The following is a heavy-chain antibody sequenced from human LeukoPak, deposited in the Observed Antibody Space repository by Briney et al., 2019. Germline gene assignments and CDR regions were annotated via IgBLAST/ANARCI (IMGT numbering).Heavy chain of an antibody. CDR1: GGSISSYY. CDR2: IYYSGST. D-gene: IGHD6-19*01. Sequence: SETLSLTCTVSGGSISSYYWSWIWQPPGKGLEWIGYIYYSGSTNYNPSLKSRVTISVDTSKNQFSLKLSSVTAADTAVYYCARDLAVAGRGGDAFDIWGQGTMVTVSS. J-gene: IGHJ3*02. CDR3: ARDLAVAGRGGDAFDI. V-gene: IGHV4-59*01.